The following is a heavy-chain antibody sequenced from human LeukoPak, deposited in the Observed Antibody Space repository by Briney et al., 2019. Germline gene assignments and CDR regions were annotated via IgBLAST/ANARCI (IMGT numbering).Heavy chain of an antibody. CDR3: ARAPLRGSYDFDY. CDR2: IYHSGST. D-gene: IGHD1-26*01. V-gene: IGHV4-30-2*03. J-gene: IGHJ4*02. CDR1: GGSISSGGYY. Sequence: SQTLSLTCTVSGGSISSGGYYWSWIRQPPGKGLEWIGSIYHSGSTYYNPSLKSRVTISVDTSKNQFSLKLSSVTAADTAVYYCARAPLRGSYDFDYWGQGTLVTVSS.